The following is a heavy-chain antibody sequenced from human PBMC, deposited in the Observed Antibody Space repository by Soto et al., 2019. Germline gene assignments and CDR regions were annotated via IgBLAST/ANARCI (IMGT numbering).Heavy chain of an antibody. CDR3: ARVTMVRGVISNWFDP. J-gene: IGHJ5*02. CDR2: TYYRSKWYN. V-gene: IGHV6-1*01. Sequence: PSQTLSLTCAISGDSVSSNSAAWNWIRQSPSRGLEWLGRTYYRSKWYNDYAVSVKSRITINPDTSKNQFSLQLNSVTPEDTAVYYCARVTMVRGVISNWFDPWGQGTLVTVSS. CDR1: GDSVSSNSAA. D-gene: IGHD3-10*01.